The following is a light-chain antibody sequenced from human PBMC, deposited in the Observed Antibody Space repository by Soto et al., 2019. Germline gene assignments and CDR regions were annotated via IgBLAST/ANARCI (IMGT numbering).Light chain of an antibody. CDR2: EVT. V-gene: IGLV2-8*01. CDR1: SSDVGFYNF. J-gene: IGLJ1*01. CDR3: ASYAGTKLFV. Sequence: QSVLTQPPSASGSPGQSLTNSCTGTSSDVGFYNFVSWYQQRPGKAPKLVIYEVTKRPSGVPDRFSASKTGSTASLTVSGLQADDEADYYCASYAGTKLFVFGSGTKVTVL.